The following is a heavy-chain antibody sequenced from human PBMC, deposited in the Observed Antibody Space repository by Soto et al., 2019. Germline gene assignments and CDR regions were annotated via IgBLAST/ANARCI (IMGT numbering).Heavy chain of an antibody. CDR1: GFTFSSYA. D-gene: IGHD6-6*01. CDR3: AKCAVWGSSSEYFDY. Sequence: GGSLRLSCAASGFTFSSYAMSWVRQAPGKGLEWVSAISGRGGSTYYADSVKGRFTISRDNSKNTLYLQMNSLRAEDTAVYYCAKCAVWGSSSEYFDYWGQGTLVTVSS. J-gene: IGHJ4*02. V-gene: IGHV3-23*01. CDR2: ISGRGGST.